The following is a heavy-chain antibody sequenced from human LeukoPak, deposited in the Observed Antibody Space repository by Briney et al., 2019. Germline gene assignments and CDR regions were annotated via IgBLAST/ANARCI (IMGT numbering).Heavy chain of an antibody. D-gene: IGHD6-19*01. CDR2: INPNSGGT. Sequence: ASVKVSCKASGYTFTGYYMHWVRQAPGQGLEWMGWINPNSGGTNYAQKFQGRVTMTRDTSISTAYMELSSLRVEDTAVYYCARAPTFSGWFDYWGQGTLVTVSS. CDR3: ARAPTFSGWFDY. J-gene: IGHJ4*02. V-gene: IGHV1-2*02. CDR1: GYTFTGYY.